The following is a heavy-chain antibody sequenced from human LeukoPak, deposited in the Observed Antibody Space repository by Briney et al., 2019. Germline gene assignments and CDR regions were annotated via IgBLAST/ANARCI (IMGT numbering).Heavy chain of an antibody. CDR3: ARGAGMVATTMYYFNY. D-gene: IGHD5-12*01. V-gene: IGHV4-59*01. J-gene: IGHJ4*02. Sequence: PSETLSLTCTVSGDSISTYYWSWVRQPPGKGLEWIGYIYYSGSTNYNPSLKSRVTMSVDTSKNQFSLKLSSVTAADAAVYYCARGAGMVATTMYYFNYWGQGTLVTVPS. CDR2: IYYSGST. CDR1: GDSISTYY.